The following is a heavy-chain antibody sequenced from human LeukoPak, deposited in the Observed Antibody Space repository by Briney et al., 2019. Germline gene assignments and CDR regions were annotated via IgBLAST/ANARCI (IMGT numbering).Heavy chain of an antibody. D-gene: IGHD3-10*01. CDR1: GGTFSSYA. CDR2: IFPIFGTA. Sequence: ASVKVSCEPSGGTFSSYAFCCVRQAPGQGLECMGGIFPIFGTANYAQKFQGRVTITADESTSTAYMQLSSLRSEDTAVYYCTSGFGEFPLFDYWGQGTLVSDCS. CDR3: TSGFGEFPLFDY. J-gene: IGHJ4*02. V-gene: IGHV1-69*13.